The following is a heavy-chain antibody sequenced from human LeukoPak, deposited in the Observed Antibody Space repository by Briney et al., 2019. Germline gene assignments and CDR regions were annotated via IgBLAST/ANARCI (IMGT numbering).Heavy chain of an antibody. CDR1: GFTFSSYG. Sequence: GWSLRLSCAASGFTFSSYGMHWVRQAPGKGLEWVAIISYDGSNEYYADSVKGRFTISRDNSKNTLYLQMNSLRAEDTAVYYCAKDFGKYGNPVYYYYGMDVWGQGTTVTVSS. J-gene: IGHJ6*02. V-gene: IGHV3-30*18. CDR2: ISYDGSNE. D-gene: IGHD3-10*01. CDR3: AKDFGKYGNPVYYYYGMDV.